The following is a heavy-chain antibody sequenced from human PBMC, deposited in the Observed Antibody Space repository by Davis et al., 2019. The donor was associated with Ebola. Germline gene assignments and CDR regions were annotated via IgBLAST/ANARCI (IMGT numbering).Heavy chain of an antibody. D-gene: IGHD2/OR15-2a*01. J-gene: IGHJ4*02. CDR2: IKQDGSEK. V-gene: IGHV3-7*03. Sequence: PSETLSLTCTVSGGSISSSSYYWGWVRQAPGKGLEWVANIKQDGSEKYYVDSVKGRFTISRDNAKNSLYLQMNSLRAEDTAVYYCARGGFLSPFDYWGQGTLVTVSS. CDR1: GGSISSSSYY. CDR3: ARGGFLSPFDY.